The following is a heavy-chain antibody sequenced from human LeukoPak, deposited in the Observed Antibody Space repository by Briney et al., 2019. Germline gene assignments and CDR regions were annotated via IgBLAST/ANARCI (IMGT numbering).Heavy chain of an antibody. J-gene: IGHJ5*02. D-gene: IGHD3-16*01. CDR3: ARFSPQGYGWGGYNRFDP. CDR2: IYHSGST. V-gene: IGHV4-59*08. CDR1: GGSISSYY. Sequence: SETLSLTCTVSGGSISSYYWGWIRQPPGKGLEWIGSIYHSGSTNYNPSLKSRVIISVDTSKNQFSLRLTSVTAADTAVYYCARFSPQGYGWGGYNRFDPWGQGTLVTVSS.